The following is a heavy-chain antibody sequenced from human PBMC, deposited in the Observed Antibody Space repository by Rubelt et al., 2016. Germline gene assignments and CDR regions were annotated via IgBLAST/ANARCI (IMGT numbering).Heavy chain of an antibody. D-gene: IGHD3-22*01. CDR2: ISNDGSKK. CDR3: ALDSRGTHFDD. Sequence: VQLLESGGGVVQPGRSLRLSCAASGFNFRTYGMHWVRQAPGRGLEWVAVISNDGSKKYFVDSVKGRFSISRDNSQNTLYRQMNSLRLDDTAVYYCALDSRGTHFDDGGQGTLVTVSS. V-gene: IGHV3-30*03. CDR1: GFNFRTYG. J-gene: IGHJ4*02.